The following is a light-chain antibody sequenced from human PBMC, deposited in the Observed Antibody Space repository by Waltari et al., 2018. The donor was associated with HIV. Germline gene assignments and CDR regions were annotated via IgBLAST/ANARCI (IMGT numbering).Light chain of an antibody. Sequence: QSVLTQPPSSSGTPGQRLTISCSASSSNVGSTTVNWYQHLPGAAPKLLILNTDERPSGVPDRFSGSKSGTSASLAISGLQSEDEADYYCAVWDDSLNAYVFGTGTTVTVL. CDR1: SSNVGSTT. CDR2: NTD. J-gene: IGLJ1*01. CDR3: AVWDDSLNAYV. V-gene: IGLV1-44*01.